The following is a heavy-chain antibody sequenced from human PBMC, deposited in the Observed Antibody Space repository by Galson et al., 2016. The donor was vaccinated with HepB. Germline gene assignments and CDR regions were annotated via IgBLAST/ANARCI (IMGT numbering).Heavy chain of an antibody. CDR2: INPNSGGT. J-gene: IGHJ6*02. CDR3: ARLARVADFYYYGMDV. CDR1: GYTLTTYY. Sequence: SVKVSCKASGYTLTTYYIHWVRQAPGQGLEWMGWINPNSGGTNYVQKFRGRVTMTRDTSINTAYMELSGLRSDDTAVYYCARLARVADFYYYGMDVWGQGTTVTVSS. V-gene: IGHV1-2*02.